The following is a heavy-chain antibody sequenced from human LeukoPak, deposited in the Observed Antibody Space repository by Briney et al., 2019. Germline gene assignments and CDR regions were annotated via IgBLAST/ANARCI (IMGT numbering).Heavy chain of an antibody. V-gene: IGHV3-11*01. Sequence: PGGSLRLSCAPSGFTLGDYYMSWIRQAPGKGLEWISYISNSGSRTHYADSVKGRFTSSRDNAKNSLYLQMNSLRVEDTAVYYCARGWRNGGLDVWGQGTTVTVSS. CDR2: ISNSGSRT. CDR3: ARGWRNGGLDV. CDR1: GFTLGDYY. D-gene: IGHD2-8*01. J-gene: IGHJ6*02.